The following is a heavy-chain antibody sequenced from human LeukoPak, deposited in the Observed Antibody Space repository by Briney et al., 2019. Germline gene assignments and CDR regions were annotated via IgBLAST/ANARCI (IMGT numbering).Heavy chain of an antibody. Sequence: PGRSLRLSCTASGFTFSDYGMHWVRQAPGKGLEWVAVTAHDGRNNLYAESGRGRFTISRDNSKNTLYLQMNSLRAEDTAVYYCRGAGTDYFDYWGQGTLVTVSS. CDR2: TAHDGRNN. CDR3: RGAGTDYFDY. V-gene: IGHV3-30*03. D-gene: IGHD6-19*01. CDR1: GFTFSDYG. J-gene: IGHJ4*02.